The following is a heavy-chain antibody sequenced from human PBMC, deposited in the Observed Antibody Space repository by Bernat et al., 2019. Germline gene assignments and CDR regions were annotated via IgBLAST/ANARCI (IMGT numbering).Heavy chain of an antibody. V-gene: IGHV4-34*01. CDR3: ARGRHLIQLFFFIGAGTAKLAFDP. D-gene: IGHD5-18*01. J-gene: IGHJ5*02. CDR1: GGSFSGYY. Sequence: QVQLQQWGAGLLKPSETLSLTCAVYGGSFSGYYWSWIRQPPGKGLEWIGEINHSGSTNYNSSLKSRVTISVDTSKNQFSLKLSSVTAADTAVYYCARGRHLIQLFFFIGAGTAKLAFDPWGQGTLVTVSS. CDR2: INHSGST.